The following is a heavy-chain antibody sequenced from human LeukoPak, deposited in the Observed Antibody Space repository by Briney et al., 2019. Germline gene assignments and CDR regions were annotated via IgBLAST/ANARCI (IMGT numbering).Heavy chain of an antibody. V-gene: IGHV4-39*07. CDR1: GGSISSSSYY. CDR2: IYYSGST. CDR3: ARLTTVAATQ. D-gene: IGHD2-15*01. Sequence: SETLSLTCTVSGGSISSSSYYWGWIRQPPGKGLEWIGSIYYSGSTYYNPSLKSRVTISVDTSKSQFSLKLSSVTAAGTAVYYCARLTTVAATQWGQGTLVTVSS. J-gene: IGHJ4*02.